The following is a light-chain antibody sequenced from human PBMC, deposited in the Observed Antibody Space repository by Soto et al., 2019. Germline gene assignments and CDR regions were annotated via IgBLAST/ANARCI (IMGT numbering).Light chain of an antibody. V-gene: IGLV2-14*01. CDR2: DVS. CDR1: SSDVGGYNY. Sequence: QSALTQPASVSGSPGQSITISCTGTSSDVGGYNYVSWYQQHPGKAPKLMIYDVSNRPSGVSNRFSVSKSGNTASLTISGLQAEDEADYYCSSYTSSSTLVVFVGGTKLTVL. CDR3: SSYTSSSTLVV. J-gene: IGLJ2*01.